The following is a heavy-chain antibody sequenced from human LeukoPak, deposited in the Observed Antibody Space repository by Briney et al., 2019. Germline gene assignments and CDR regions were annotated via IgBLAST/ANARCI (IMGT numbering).Heavy chain of an antibody. Sequence: GGSLRLACAVSGFTFSTYWMSWVGQAPGKGLEWVSNIKQDGSEKYYVDSVKGRFTISRDNAKNSLYLQMNSLRAEDTAVYYCAREVYFYDDSGMEGGFDIWGHGTAVTVSS. CDR1: GFTFSTYW. V-gene: IGHV3-7*01. CDR3: AREVYFYDDSGMEGGFDI. D-gene: IGHD3-22*01. J-gene: IGHJ3*02. CDR2: IKQDGSEK.